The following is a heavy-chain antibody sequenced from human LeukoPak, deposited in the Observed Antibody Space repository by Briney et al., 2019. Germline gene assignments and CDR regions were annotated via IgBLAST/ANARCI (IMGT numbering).Heavy chain of an antibody. Sequence: PGGSLRLSCAASGFTFTNYAMSWVRQAPGKGLEWVSAISARGDNTYYADSVKGRFSISRDNSKNTLYLQMNSLRAEDTAVYYCAKLSYYDSSGPIDYWGQGTLVTVSS. CDR2: ISARGDNT. CDR3: AKLSYYDSSGPIDY. CDR1: GFTFTNYA. V-gene: IGHV3-23*01. D-gene: IGHD3-22*01. J-gene: IGHJ4*02.